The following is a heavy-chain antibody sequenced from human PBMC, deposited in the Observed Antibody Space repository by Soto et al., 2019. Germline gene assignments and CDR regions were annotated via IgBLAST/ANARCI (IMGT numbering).Heavy chain of an antibody. D-gene: IGHD3-10*01. CDR2: ISGSGGST. CDR1: GFTFSSYA. Sequence: EVQLLESGGGLVQPGGSLRLSCAASGFTFSSYAMSWVRQAPGKGLGWVSAISGSGGSTYYADSVKGRFTISRDNSKNTRYLQMNSLRAEDTAVYYCAKDLDGSGSSFDYGGQGTLFTFSS. CDR3: AKDLDGSGSSFDY. J-gene: IGHJ4*02. V-gene: IGHV3-23*01.